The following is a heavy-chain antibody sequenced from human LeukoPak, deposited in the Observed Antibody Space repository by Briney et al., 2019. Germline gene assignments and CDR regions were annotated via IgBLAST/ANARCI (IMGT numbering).Heavy chain of an antibody. CDR1: GGTFSSYA. V-gene: IGHV1-69*06. CDR3: AFEENGIAVAGPRGY. D-gene: IGHD6-19*01. J-gene: IGHJ4*02. Sequence: SVKVSCKASGGTFSSYAINWVRQAPGQGLEWMGGIIPIFGTANYAQKFQGRVTITADKSTSTAYMELSSLRSEDTAVYYCAFEENGIAVAGPRGYWGQGTLVTVSS. CDR2: IIPIFGTA.